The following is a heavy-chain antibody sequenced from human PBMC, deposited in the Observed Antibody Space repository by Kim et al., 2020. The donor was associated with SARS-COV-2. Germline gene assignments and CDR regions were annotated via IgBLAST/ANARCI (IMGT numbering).Heavy chain of an antibody. Sequence: GGSLRLSCAASGFTFSSYAMGWVRQAPGKGLEWVSAISGSGGSTYYADSVKGRFTISRDNSKNTLYLQMNSLRAEDTAVYYCAKARSPGPKYGDYFNYYYGMDVWGQGTTVTVSS. J-gene: IGHJ6*02. CDR2: ISGSGGST. V-gene: IGHV3-23*01. CDR3: AKARSPGPKYGDYFNYYYGMDV. D-gene: IGHD4-17*01. CDR1: GFTFSSYA.